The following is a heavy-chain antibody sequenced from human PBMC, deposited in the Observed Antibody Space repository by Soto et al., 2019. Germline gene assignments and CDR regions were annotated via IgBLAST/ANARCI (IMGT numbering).Heavy chain of an antibody. CDR1: GYTFTNYY. Sequence: QVQLVQSGAEVKNPGASVKVSCKASGYTFTNYYIHWVRQAPGQGLEWMAIINPSGGSTNYAQKFQGRVTLARDTFTSTVYMELSSLRSEDTAIYDCARGLAAGDYGGQGTLVTVSS. CDR2: INPSGGST. D-gene: IGHD6-13*01. V-gene: IGHV1-46*01. CDR3: ARGLAAGDY. J-gene: IGHJ4*02.